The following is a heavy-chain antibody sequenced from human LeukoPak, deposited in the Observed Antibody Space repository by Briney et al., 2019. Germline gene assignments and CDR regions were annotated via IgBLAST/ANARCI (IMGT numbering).Heavy chain of an antibody. Sequence: SQTLSLTCTVSGGSISSGGYYWSWIRQHPGKGLEWIGYIYYSGSTYYNPSLKSRVTISVDTSKNQFSLKLSSVTAADTAVYYCARASTAYYYMDVWGKGTTATVSS. V-gene: IGHV4-31*03. CDR3: ARASTAYYYMDV. CDR1: GGSISSGGYY. J-gene: IGHJ6*03. D-gene: IGHD5-18*01. CDR2: IYYSGST.